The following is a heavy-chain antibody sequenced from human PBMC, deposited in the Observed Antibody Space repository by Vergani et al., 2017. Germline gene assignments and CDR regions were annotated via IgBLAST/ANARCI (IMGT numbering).Heavy chain of an antibody. J-gene: IGHJ6*02. CDR2: ISGSGGST. V-gene: IGHV3-23*01. CDR1: GFTFSSYA. Sequence: EVQLLESGGGLVQPGGSLRLSCAASGFTFSSYAMSWVRQAPGKGLEWVSAISGSGGSTYYADSVKGRFTISRDNSKNTLYLQMNSLRAEDTAVYYCAKILRAGKVVNYYYYYGMDVWGQGTTVTVSS. CDR3: AKILRAGKVVNYYYYYGMDV. D-gene: IGHD3-22*01.